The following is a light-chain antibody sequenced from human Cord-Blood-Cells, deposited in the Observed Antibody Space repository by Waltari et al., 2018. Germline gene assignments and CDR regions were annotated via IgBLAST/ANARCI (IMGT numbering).Light chain of an antibody. J-gene: IGKJ4*01. CDR3: QQKNSYPLT. CDR2: DAS. V-gene: IGKV1-5*01. CDR1: QSISSW. Sequence: DIQMTQSPSTMSAPVGHRVTITCRASQSISSWLACYQQKPGKAPKLLIYDASRLESGVPSRFSGIGSGQEFTLTISSLKPNDFATYYCQQKNSYPLTFGGGTKVEIK.